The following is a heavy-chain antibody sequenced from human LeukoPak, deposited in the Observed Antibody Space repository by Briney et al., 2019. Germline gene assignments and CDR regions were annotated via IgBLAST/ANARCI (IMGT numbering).Heavy chain of an antibody. J-gene: IGHJ6*03. CDR2: IKEDGGEK. CDR3: AKKYRSVQFFYMDV. V-gene: IGHV3-7*03. D-gene: IGHD2-2*01. CDR1: GFTFSSYG. Sequence: GGSLRLSCAASGFTFSSYGMHWVRQAPGKGLEWVANIKEDGGEKFHVDSVKGRFTISRDNAKKSLYLQMNSLRAEDTAIYYCAKKYRSVQFFYMDVWGKGTTVTISS.